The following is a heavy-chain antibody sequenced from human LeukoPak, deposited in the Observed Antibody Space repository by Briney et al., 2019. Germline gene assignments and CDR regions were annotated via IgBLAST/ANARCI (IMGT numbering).Heavy chain of an antibody. CDR3: ARGAKRGYSYGLTFTEYFQH. CDR1: GGTFSSYA. CDR2: IIPIFGTA. J-gene: IGHJ1*01. V-gene: IGHV1-69*13. Sequence: SVKVSCKASGGTFSSYAISWVRQAPGRGLEWMGGIIPIFGTANYAQKFQGRVTITADESTSTAYMELSSLRSEDTAVYYCARGAKRGYSYGLTFTEYFQHWGQGTLVTVSS. D-gene: IGHD5-18*01.